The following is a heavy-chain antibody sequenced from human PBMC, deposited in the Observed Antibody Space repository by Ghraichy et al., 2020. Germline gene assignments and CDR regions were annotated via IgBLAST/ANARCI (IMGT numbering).Heavy chain of an antibody. Sequence: GGSLRLSCAASGFTFSDHYIDWVRQAPGKGLEWVGRTRDKAKSYTTEYAAAVKGRFTISRDDSKNSLYLQMNSLQTEDTAVYFCARGGSAAAGTGYFFGIDVWGQGTTVTVSS. V-gene: IGHV3-72*01. D-gene: IGHD6-13*01. CDR2: TRDKAKSYTT. CDR1: GFTFSDHY. J-gene: IGHJ6*02. CDR3: ARGGSAAAGTGYFFGIDV.